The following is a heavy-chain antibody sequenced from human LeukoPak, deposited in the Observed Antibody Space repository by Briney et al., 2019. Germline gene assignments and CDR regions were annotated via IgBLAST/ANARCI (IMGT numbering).Heavy chain of an antibody. CDR3: ARKSYNASWYTDY. CDR2: ISSRSSVI. J-gene: IGHJ4*02. D-gene: IGHD6-13*01. Sequence: GGSLRLSCAASGFTFSSYWMSWVRQAPGKGLEWVSYISSRSSVIKYGDSVRGRFTISRDNAKNSLYLQMNSLRAEDTAVYYCARKSYNASWYTDYWGQGTLVSVSS. CDR1: GFTFSSYW. V-gene: IGHV3-48*04.